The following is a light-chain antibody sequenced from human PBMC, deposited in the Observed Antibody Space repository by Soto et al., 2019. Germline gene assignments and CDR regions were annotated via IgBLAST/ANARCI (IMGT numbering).Light chain of an antibody. CDR2: DAS. Sequence: EIVSTQSPATLSLSPGERATLSCRASQSVSSYLAWYQQKPGQAPRLLIYDASNRATGIPARFSGGGSGTDFTLTISSLEPDDFAVYYCQQRSNWRFTFGPGTRVDIK. V-gene: IGKV3-11*01. CDR3: QQRSNWRFT. CDR1: QSVSSY. J-gene: IGKJ3*01.